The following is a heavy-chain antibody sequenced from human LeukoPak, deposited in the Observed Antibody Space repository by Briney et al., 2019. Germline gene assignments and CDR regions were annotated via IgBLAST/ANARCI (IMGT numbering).Heavy chain of an antibody. V-gene: IGHV5-51*01. J-gene: IGHJ3*02. Sequence: GESLKISCKGSGYGFTSYWIGWVRQMPGKGLEWMGIIYPGDSHTRYSPSFQGQVTISADKYITTAYLQWSSLKASDTAMYYCARPRNWNDLAFDIWGQGTMVTVSS. CDR1: GYGFTSYW. D-gene: IGHD1-1*01. CDR3: ARPRNWNDLAFDI. CDR2: IYPGDSHT.